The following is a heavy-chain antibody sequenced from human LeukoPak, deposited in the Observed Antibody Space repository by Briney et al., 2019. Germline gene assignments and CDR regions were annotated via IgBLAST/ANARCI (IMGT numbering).Heavy chain of an antibody. CDR1: GYTFTSYG. Sequence: ASVKVSCKASGYTFTSYGISWVRQAPGQGLEWMGWISAYNSNTNYAQKLQGRVTMTTDTSTSTAYMELRSLRSDDTAVYYCARDYGRYSSSWFDYWGQGTLVTVSS. J-gene: IGHJ4*02. CDR3: ARDYGRYSSSWFDY. D-gene: IGHD6-13*01. CDR2: ISAYNSNT. V-gene: IGHV1-18*01.